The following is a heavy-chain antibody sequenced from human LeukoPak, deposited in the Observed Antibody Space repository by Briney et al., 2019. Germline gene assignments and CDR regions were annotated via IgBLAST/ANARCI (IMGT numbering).Heavy chain of an antibody. CDR2: ITGSGSTI. CDR1: GFTFSDYY. CDR3: GRETYCSGGTCYFDY. D-gene: IGHD2-15*01. J-gene: IGHJ4*02. V-gene: IGHV3-11*01. Sequence: GGSLRLSCAASGFTFSDYYISWVRQAPGKGLEWVSYITGSGSTIDYADSVKGRFSISRDNAKNSLYLQMNSLRAEDTAVYYCGRETYCSGGTCYFDYWGQGTLVTVSS.